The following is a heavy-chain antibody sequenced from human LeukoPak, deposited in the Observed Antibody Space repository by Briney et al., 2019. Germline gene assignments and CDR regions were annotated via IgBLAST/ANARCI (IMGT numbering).Heavy chain of an antibody. CDR3: AVPFGGVIGGDY. V-gene: IGHV1-69*05. CDR1: GGTFSSYA. J-gene: IGHJ4*02. CDR2: IIPIFGTA. D-gene: IGHD3-16*02. Sequence: SVKVSCKASGGTFSSYAISWVRQAPGQGLEWMGGIIPIFGTANYAQKFQGRVTITTDESTNTAYMQLSSLRSEDTAVYYCAVPFGGVIGGDYWGQGTLVTVSS.